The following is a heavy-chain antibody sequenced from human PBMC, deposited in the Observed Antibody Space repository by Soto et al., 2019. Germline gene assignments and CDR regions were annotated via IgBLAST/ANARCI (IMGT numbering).Heavy chain of an antibody. CDR1: GYIFTNYW. J-gene: IGHJ4*02. CDR3: ATLDRSSSYFGFDY. Sequence: GESLKISCKASGYIFTNYWIAWVGQLPGKGLEWMGIIYPGDSDTKYSPSFQGQVTISADRSISTAYLQWSSLKASDTAMYYCATLDRSSSYFGFDYWGQGTVVTVSS. V-gene: IGHV5-51*01. D-gene: IGHD6-13*01. CDR2: IYPGDSDT.